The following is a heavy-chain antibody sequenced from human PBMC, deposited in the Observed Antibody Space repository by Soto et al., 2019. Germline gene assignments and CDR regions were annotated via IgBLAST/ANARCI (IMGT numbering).Heavy chain of an antibody. CDR3: ARGDRGAFDL. D-gene: IGHD1-26*01. V-gene: IGHV3-74*03. Sequence: EVQLVESGGGLVQPGGSLRLSCAASGFTFSYYWMHWVRQAPGKGLVWVSRIHSDGSSTTYADSVKDRFTISRDNARNTLYMQMNSLRAEDTAVYYCARGDRGAFDLWRQGT. CDR2: IHSDGSST. J-gene: IGHJ3*01. CDR1: GFTFSYYW.